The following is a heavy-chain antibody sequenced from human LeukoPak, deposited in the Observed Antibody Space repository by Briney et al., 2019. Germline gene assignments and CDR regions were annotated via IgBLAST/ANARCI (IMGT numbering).Heavy chain of an antibody. J-gene: IGHJ4*02. V-gene: IGHV4-61*01. CDR3: ATKQWVPYYFHD. CDR1: GVSLSSDNFY. D-gene: IGHD1/OR15-1a*01. CDR2: IYYTGNT. Sequence: SETLSLTCTVSGVSLSSDNFYWSWIRQPPGKGLEWVVNIYYTGNTNYNPSLKSRVTISVDTSKNQSSLRLSSLTAADTAVYYCATKQWVPYYFHDWGQGSLVTVSS.